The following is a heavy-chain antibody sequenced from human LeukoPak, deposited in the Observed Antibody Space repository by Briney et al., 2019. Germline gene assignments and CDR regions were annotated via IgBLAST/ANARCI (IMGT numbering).Heavy chain of an antibody. CDR3: ARWAPYCSSTSCPFYFDY. CDR1: GGTFSSYA. J-gene: IGHJ4*02. Sequence: GSSVTVSCKASGGTFSSYAINWVRQAPGQGLEWMGGIIPIFGITNYAQKFQGRVTITADKSTGTAYMELSSLRSEDTAVYFCARWAPYCSSTSCPFYFDYWGQGTLVTVSS. V-gene: IGHV1-69*17. D-gene: IGHD2-2*01. CDR2: IIPIFGIT.